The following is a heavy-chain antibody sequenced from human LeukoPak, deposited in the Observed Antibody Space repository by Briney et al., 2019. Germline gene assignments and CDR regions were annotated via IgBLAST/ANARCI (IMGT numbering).Heavy chain of an antibody. CDR3: ARRGAARPPYFYYYLDV. V-gene: IGHV1-18*01. J-gene: IGHJ6*03. D-gene: IGHD6-6*01. CDR1: GYTFSKFA. CDR2: INTFNGNT. Sequence: ASVNVSCKAAGYTFSKFAIHWVRQAPGQGLEWMGWINTFNGNTDFAQKLRGRVTMTTDTSTSTAYLKLRSLTSDDTAVYYCARRGAARPPYFYYYLDVWGEGTTVTVSS.